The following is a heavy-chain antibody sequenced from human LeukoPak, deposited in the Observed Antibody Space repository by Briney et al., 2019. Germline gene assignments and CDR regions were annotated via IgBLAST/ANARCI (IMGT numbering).Heavy chain of an antibody. V-gene: IGHV1-46*01. CDR1: GYTFTSYY. CDR2: INPSGGST. J-gene: IGHJ4*02. CDR3: ARPVSGYYFDY. Sequence: ASVKVSCKASGYTFTSYYMHWVRQAPGQGLEWMGIINPSGGSTSYAQKFQGRVTMTRDMSTSTVYMELSSLRSEDTAVYYCARPVSGYYFDYWGQGTLVTVSS.